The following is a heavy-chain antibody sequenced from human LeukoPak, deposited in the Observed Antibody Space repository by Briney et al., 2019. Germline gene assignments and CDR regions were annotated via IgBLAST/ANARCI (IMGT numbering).Heavy chain of an antibody. V-gene: IGHV1-2*04. Sequence: ASVKVSCKASGYTFTGYYMHWVRQAPGQGLEWMGWINPNSGGTNYAQKFQGWVTMTRDTSISTAYMELSRLRSDDTAVYYCARGGGLGELSFDGFDIWGQGTMVTVSS. D-gene: IGHD3-16*02. J-gene: IGHJ3*02. CDR1: GYTFTGYY. CDR3: ARGGGLGELSFDGFDI. CDR2: INPNSGGT.